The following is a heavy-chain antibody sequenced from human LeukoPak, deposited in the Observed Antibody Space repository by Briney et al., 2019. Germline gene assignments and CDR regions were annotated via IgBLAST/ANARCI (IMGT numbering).Heavy chain of an antibody. CDR2: INHSGST. J-gene: IGHJ5*02. D-gene: IGHD1-7*01. V-gene: IGHV4-34*01. CDR3: ARSNYGNWFDP. Sequence: PSETLSLTCAVYGGSFSGYYWSWIRQPPGKGLGWIGEINHSGSTNYNPSLKSRVTISVDTSKNQFSLKLSSVTAADTAVYYCARSNYGNWFDPWGQGTLVTVSS. CDR1: GGSFSGYY.